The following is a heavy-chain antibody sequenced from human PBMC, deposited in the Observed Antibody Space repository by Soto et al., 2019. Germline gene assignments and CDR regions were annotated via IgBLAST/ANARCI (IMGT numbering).Heavy chain of an antibody. J-gene: IGHJ6*02. D-gene: IGHD5-18*01. CDR2: ISYDGSNK. Sequence: GSLRLSCAASGFTFSSYAMHWVRQAPGKGLEWVAVISYDGSNKYYADSVKGRFTISRDNSKNPLYLQMNSLRAEDTAVYYCARDGGYSYGSVSYYDMDVWGQGTTVTVSS. CDR1: GFTFSSYA. CDR3: ARDGGYSYGSVSYYDMDV. V-gene: IGHV3-30-3*01.